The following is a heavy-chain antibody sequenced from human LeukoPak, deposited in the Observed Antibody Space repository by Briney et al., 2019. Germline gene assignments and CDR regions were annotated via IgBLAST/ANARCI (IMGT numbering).Heavy chain of an antibody. CDR3: ARTYFDWSNWFDP. CDR2: INHSGST. Sequence: PSETLSLTCAVYGESFSGYYWSWIRQPPGKGLEWIGEINHSGSTNYNPSLKSRVTISVDTSKNQFSLKLSSVTAADTAVYYCARTYFDWSNWFDPWGQGTLVTVSS. J-gene: IGHJ5*02. D-gene: IGHD3-9*01. V-gene: IGHV4-34*01. CDR1: GESFSGYY.